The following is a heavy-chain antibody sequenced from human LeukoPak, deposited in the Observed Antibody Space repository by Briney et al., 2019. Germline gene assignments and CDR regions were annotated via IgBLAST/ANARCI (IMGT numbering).Heavy chain of an antibody. J-gene: IGHJ4*02. V-gene: IGHV1-18*01. CDR3: ARTYKILTGFSTACDS. CDR1: GYTFTNYG. Sequence: ASVNVSCKTSGYTFTNYGVTLVRQAPGQGLEWMGWISGHNGNTNYVQKVQDRVTMTTDTSTSTAYMELRSLRSDDTAVYYCARTYKILTGFSTACDSWGQGTLITVSS. D-gene: IGHD3-9*01. CDR2: ISGHNGNT.